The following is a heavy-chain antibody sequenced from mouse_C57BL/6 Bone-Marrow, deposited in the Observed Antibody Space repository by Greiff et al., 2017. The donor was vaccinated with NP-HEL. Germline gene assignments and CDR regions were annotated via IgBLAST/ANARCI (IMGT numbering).Heavy chain of an antibody. J-gene: IGHJ2*01. CDR3: ARDGVLRFDY. CDR1: GYTFTNYW. D-gene: IGHD1-1*01. Sequence: VQLQQSGAELVRPGTSVKMSCKASGYTFTNYWIGWAKQRPGHGLEWIGDIYPGGGYTNYNEKFKGKATLTADKSSSTAYMQFSSLTSEGAAIYYCARDGVLRFDYWGQGTTLTVSS. CDR2: IYPGGGYT. V-gene: IGHV1-63*01.